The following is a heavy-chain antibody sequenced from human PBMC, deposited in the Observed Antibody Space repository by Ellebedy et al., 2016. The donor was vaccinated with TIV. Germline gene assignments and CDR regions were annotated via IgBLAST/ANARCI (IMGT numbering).Heavy chain of an antibody. CDR1: GYTFASYD. D-gene: IGHD1-1*01. Sequence: AASVKVSCNASGYTFASYDINWVRQANGQGLEWMGWMNPKSGNTGYAQKFQGRVTMTRNTSISTAFMELSSLRSEDTAVYYCARGRRDNWSSYLFDHWGQGTLVPVSS. V-gene: IGHV1-8*01. CDR3: ARGRRDNWSSYLFDH. CDR2: MNPKSGNT. J-gene: IGHJ4*02.